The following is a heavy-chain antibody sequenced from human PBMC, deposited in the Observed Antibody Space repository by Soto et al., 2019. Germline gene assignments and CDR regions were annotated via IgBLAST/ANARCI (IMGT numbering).Heavy chain of an antibody. CDR3: ARDGGYHLLSYPKGIWFDP. D-gene: IGHD2-2*01. Sequence: QVQLVQSGAEVKKPGASVKVSCKASGYTFTSYAMHWVRQAPGQRLAWMGWINAGNGNTKYSQKIQGRVTITRDTSASTAYMELSSLRSEDTAVYYCARDGGYHLLSYPKGIWFDPWGQGTLVTVSS. V-gene: IGHV1-3*01. CDR1: GYTFTSYA. J-gene: IGHJ5*02. CDR2: INAGNGNT.